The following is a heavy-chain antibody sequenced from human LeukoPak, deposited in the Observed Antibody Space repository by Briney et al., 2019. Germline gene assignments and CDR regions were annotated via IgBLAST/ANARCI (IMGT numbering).Heavy chain of an antibody. CDR1: GYSFTKYW. V-gene: IGHV5-51*01. D-gene: IGHD3-16*01. CDR2: IYPGDSDT. J-gene: IGHJ5*02. Sequence: GESLKISCQGSGYSFTKYWIGWVRQMPGKGLEWMGIIYPGDSDTRYSPSFQDQVTISADKSISTAYLQWSSLKASDTAMYYCAIFDFLFGEIDNWFDPWGQGTQVTVSS. CDR3: AIFDFLFGEIDNWFDP.